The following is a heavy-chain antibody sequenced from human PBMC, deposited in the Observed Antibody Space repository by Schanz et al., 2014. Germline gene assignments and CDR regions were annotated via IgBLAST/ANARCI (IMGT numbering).Heavy chain of an antibody. D-gene: IGHD2-21*01. CDR1: GFTLSSYG. V-gene: IGHV3-33*08. Sequence: QVQLVESGGGVVQPGRSLRLSCAASGFTLSSYGMHWVRQAPGKGLEWVAFINSDGTKRFYADSVKSRFTISRDNSRNTLYLQMNSRRAEDTAVYYCARDGYSVVVISPTESFDIWGQGTMVTVSP. CDR2: INSDGTKR. CDR3: ARDGYSVVVISPTESFDI. J-gene: IGHJ3*02.